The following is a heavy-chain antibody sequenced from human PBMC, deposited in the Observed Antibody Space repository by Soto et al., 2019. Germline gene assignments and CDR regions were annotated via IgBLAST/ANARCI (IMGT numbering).Heavy chain of an antibody. CDR2: IYYSGST. J-gene: IGHJ4*02. V-gene: IGHV4-31*03. Sequence: QVQLQESGQGLVKPSQTLSPPGLVSGGSISSVGYYWSWFRHHPGKALEWIGYIYYSGSTYYNPSLKSRVTISVDTSKNQFSLKLSSVTAADTAVYYCARGDILTGYYWDYWGQGTLVTVSS. CDR1: GGSISSVGYY. CDR3: ARGDILTGYYWDY. D-gene: IGHD3-9*01.